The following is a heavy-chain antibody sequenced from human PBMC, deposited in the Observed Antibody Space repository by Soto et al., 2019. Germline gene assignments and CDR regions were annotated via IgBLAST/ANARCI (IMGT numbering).Heavy chain of an antibody. J-gene: IGHJ5*02. CDR3: ARVCLLSVRWSGNWFDP. D-gene: IGHD6-13*01. CDR2: IYYSGST. CDR1: GGSISSGDYY. V-gene: IGHV4-30-4*01. Sequence: PSETLSLTCTVSGGSISSGDYYWSWIRQPPGKGLEWIGYIYYSGSTYYNPSLKSRVTISVDTSKNQFSLKLSSVTAADTAVYYCARVCLLSVRWSGNWFDPWGQGTLVTVSS.